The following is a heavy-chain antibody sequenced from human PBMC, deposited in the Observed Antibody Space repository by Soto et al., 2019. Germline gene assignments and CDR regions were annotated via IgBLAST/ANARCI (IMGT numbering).Heavy chain of an antibody. J-gene: IGHJ6*03. CDR2: IYYSGST. CDR1: GGSISSYY. CDR3: ARANSSSPVLYYYYMDV. V-gene: IGHV4-59*01. Sequence: SETLSLTCTVSGGSISSYYWSWIRQPPGKGLEWIGYIYYSGSTNYNPSLKSRVTISVDTSKNQFSLKLSSVTAADTAVYYCARANSSSPVLYYYYMDVWGKGTTVTVSS. D-gene: IGHD6-6*01.